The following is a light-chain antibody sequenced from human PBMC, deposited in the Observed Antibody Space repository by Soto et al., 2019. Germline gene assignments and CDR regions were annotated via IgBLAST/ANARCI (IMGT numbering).Light chain of an antibody. Sequence: IQMTQSPSSVSASVGDRVTIPCRATQAISSWLAWYQQQPGKAPKLLIYAASILQSGVPSRFSGSGSGTDFTLTISSLQPEDFATYYCQQAISFPLAFGQGTKVDI. V-gene: IGKV1-12*01. CDR1: QAISSW. CDR2: AAS. J-gene: IGKJ1*01. CDR3: QQAISFPLA.